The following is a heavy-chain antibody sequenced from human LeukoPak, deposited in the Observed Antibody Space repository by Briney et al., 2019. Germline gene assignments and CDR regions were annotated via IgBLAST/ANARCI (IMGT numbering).Heavy chain of an antibody. CDR2: IYYYGST. V-gene: IGHV4-59*01. CDR1: GASINNYY. J-gene: IGHJ4*02. Sequence: SETLSLTCTVSGASINNYYWSWIRQPPGKGLEWIGYIYYYGSTNYNPSLKSRVTISVDTSENQFSLRLTSVTAADTAVYYCVRLRGSSGPIDHWRQGTLVTVSS. D-gene: IGHD3-22*01. CDR3: VRLRGSSGPIDH.